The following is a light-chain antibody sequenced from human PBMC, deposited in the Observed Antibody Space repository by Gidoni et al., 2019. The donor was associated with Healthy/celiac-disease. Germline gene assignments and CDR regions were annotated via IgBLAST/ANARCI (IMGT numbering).Light chain of an antibody. CDR3: QQRSNWLGNT. J-gene: IGKJ4*01. V-gene: IGKV3-11*01. Sequence: EIVLPQSQATLSLSPGERATSSCRASQSVSSYLPWYQQKPGQAPRLRSYDASNRATGIPARFSGSGSGTDFTLTISSREPEDVAVYYGQQRSNWLGNTFGGGTKVEIK. CDR1: QSVSSY. CDR2: DAS.